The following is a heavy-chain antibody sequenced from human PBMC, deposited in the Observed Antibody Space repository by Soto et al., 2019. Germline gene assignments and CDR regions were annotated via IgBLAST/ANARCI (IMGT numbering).Heavy chain of an antibody. D-gene: IGHD5-12*01. CDR2: ISGSGGST. CDR1: GFTFSSYA. Sequence: GGSLRLSCAASGFTFSSYAMSWVRQAPGKGLEWVSAISGSGGSTYYADYVKGRFTISRDNSKNTLYLQMNSLRSEDTAVYYCAKDRDIVATMEFDYWGQGTLVTVSS. J-gene: IGHJ4*02. V-gene: IGHV3-23*01. CDR3: AKDRDIVATMEFDY.